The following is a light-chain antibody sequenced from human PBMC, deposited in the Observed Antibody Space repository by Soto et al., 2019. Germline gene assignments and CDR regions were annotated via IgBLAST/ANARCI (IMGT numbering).Light chain of an antibody. CDR1: SSNIGSSP. CDR3: AAWDDSLNGYA. CDR2: TNN. V-gene: IGLV1-44*01. Sequence: QSVLSQPPSASGTPGQRIIISCSGSSSNIGSSPVNWYQQLPGTAPKLLIYTNNQRPSGVPDRFSGSKSGTSASLAISGLQSEDEADYSCAAWDDSLNGYAFGTGTKVTVL. J-gene: IGLJ1*01.